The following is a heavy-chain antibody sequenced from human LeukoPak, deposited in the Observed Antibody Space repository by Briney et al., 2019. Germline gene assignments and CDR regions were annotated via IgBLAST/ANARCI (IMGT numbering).Heavy chain of an antibody. J-gene: IGHJ4*02. CDR2: INSDGRST. CDR1: GFTLSTSW. D-gene: IGHD3-3*01. V-gene: IGHV3-74*01. Sequence: GGSLRLSCAASGFTLSTSWMHWVRQVPGKGLVWVSRINSDGRSTDYADSVKGRFTISRDNTKNTLYLQMNSLRVEETAVYYCAHTVWSGNYFDYWGQGTLVTVSS. CDR3: AHTVWSGNYFDY.